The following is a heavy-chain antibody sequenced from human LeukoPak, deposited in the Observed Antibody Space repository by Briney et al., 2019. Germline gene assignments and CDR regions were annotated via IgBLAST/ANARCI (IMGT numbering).Heavy chain of an antibody. D-gene: IGHD3-10*01. CDR2: INHSGNT. CDR3: ARGRYYGSGSYIYGNWFDP. V-gene: IGHV4-34*01. Sequence: SETLSLTCAVYGGSFSGYYWSWIRQPPGKGLEWIGEINHSGNTNYNPSLKSRVTISVDTSKNQFSLKLSSVTAADTAVYYCARGRYYGSGSYIYGNWFDPWGQGTLVTVSS. CDR1: GGSFSGYY. J-gene: IGHJ5*02.